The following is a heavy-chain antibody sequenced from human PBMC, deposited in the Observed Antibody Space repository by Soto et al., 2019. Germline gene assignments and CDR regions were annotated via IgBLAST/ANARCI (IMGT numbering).Heavy chain of an antibody. Sequence: QVQLVQSGAEVKKPGASVKVSCKASGYTFTSYGISWVRQAPGQGLEWMGWISAYNGNTNYAQKLQGRVTRTTDTXTSTAYMELRSLRCDDRPVYYCAMDTVAGTPGFAYLGQGTLVTVSS. CDR3: AMDTVAGTPGFAY. J-gene: IGHJ4*02. CDR2: ISAYNGNT. V-gene: IGHV1-18*01. D-gene: IGHD6-19*01. CDR1: GYTFTSYG.